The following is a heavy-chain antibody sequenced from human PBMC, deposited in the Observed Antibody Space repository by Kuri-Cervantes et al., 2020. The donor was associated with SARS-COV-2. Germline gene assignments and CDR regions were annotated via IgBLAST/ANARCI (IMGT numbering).Heavy chain of an antibody. Sequence: ASVKVSCKASGYTFTSYGISWVRQAPGQGLEWMGWISAYNGNTNYAQKLQGRVTMTTDTSTSTAYMELRSPRSDDTAVYYCASSIAARGGDAFDIWGQGTMVTVSS. CDR1: GYTFTSYG. CDR2: ISAYNGNT. J-gene: IGHJ3*02. D-gene: IGHD6-6*01. CDR3: ASSIAARGGDAFDI. V-gene: IGHV1-18*01.